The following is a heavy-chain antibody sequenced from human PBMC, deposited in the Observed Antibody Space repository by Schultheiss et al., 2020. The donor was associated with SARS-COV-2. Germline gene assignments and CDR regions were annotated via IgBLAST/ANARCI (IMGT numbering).Heavy chain of an antibody. CDR1: GGTFSSYA. V-gene: IGHV1-69*13. CDR3: ARDHYDFWSGYVSYWYFDL. Sequence: SVKVSCKASGGTFSSYAISWVRQAPGQGLEWMGGIIPIFGTANYAQKFQGRVTITADESTSTAYMELSSLRSEDTAVYYCARDHYDFWSGYVSYWYFDLWGRGTLVTVSS. CDR2: IIPIFGTA. D-gene: IGHD3-3*01. J-gene: IGHJ2*01.